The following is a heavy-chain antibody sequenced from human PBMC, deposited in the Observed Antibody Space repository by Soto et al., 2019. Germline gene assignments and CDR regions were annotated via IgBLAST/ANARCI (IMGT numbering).Heavy chain of an antibody. CDR1: GYTLTELS. D-gene: IGHD3-16*01. Sequence: ASVKVSCKVSGYTLTELSMHWVRQAPGKGLEWMGGFDPEDGETIYAQKFQGRVTMTEDTSTDTAYMELSSLRSEDTAVYYCAARTVGEITFGGPYFALDYWGQGTLVTVSS. CDR2: FDPEDGET. J-gene: IGHJ4*02. CDR3: AARTVGEITFGGPYFALDY. V-gene: IGHV1-24*01.